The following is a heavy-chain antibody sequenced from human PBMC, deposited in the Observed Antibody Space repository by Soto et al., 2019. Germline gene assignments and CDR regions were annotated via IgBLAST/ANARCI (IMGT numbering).Heavy chain of an antibody. Sequence: GGSLRLSCAASGFTFSSSTMSWVRQAPGRGLEWVSSIIPSDGSTYYADSVKGRFTISRDNSKNTLYLQMNSLRAEDTAIYYCAKDKELSGLVWVNPLDYWGQGTLVTVSS. CDR1: GFTFSSST. V-gene: IGHV3-23*01. CDR3: AKDKELSGLVWVNPLDY. CDR2: IIPSDGST. D-gene: IGHD3-3*01. J-gene: IGHJ4*02.